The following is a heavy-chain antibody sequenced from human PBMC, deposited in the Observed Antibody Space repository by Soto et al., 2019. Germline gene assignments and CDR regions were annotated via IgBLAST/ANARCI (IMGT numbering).Heavy chain of an antibody. CDR3: ASTGYYDSSGYFEY. V-gene: IGHV4-59*01. CDR1: GGSISRDF. D-gene: IGHD3-22*01. J-gene: IGHJ4*02. CDR2: IYYTGST. Sequence: SETLSLTCTVSGGSISRDFWSWIRQPPGKGLEWIGYIYYTGSTNYNPSLKSRVTISVDTSKNQFSLKLSSVTAADTAVYYCASTGYYDSSGYFEYWGQGTLVTVSS.